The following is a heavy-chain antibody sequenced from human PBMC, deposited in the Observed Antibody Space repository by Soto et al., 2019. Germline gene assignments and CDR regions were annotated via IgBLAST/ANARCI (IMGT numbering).Heavy chain of an antibody. J-gene: IGHJ4*02. CDR3: ARGNPDQAYYFDY. CDR2: IIPIFGTA. D-gene: IGHD4-4*01. Sequence: ASVKVSCKASGGTFSSYAISWVRQAPGQGLEWMGGIIPIFGTANYAQKFQGRVTITADESTSTAYMELSSLRSEDTAVYYCARGNPDQAYYFDYWGQGTLVTVSS. CDR1: GGTFSSYA. V-gene: IGHV1-69*13.